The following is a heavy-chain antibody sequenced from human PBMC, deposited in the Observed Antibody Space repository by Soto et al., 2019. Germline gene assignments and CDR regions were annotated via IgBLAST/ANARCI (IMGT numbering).Heavy chain of an antibody. CDR1: GFTFSGSA. D-gene: IGHD5-12*01. V-gene: IGHV3-73*01. CDR2: VRSKPNNYAT. J-gene: IGHJ4*02. CDR3: TSTWGRVATNAEATRTYDY. Sequence: EVQLVESGGGWVQPGGSLKLSCAASGFTFSGSAMHWVRQASGKGLEWVGRVRSKPNNYATSYAASVKGRFTISRDDSKNTAYLQMNSLKTEDTALYYCTSTWGRVATNAEATRTYDYWGQGTLVTVSS.